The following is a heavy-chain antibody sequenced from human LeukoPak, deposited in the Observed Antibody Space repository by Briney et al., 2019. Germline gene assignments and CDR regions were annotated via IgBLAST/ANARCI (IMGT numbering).Heavy chain of an antibody. CDR1: GGSISSYY. CDR2: IYYSGST. V-gene: IGHV4-59*01. J-gene: IGHJ4*02. Sequence: SETLSLTCTVSGGSISSYYWSWIRQPPGKGLEWIGYIYYSGSTNYNPSLKSRVTISVDTSKNQFSLKLSSVTAADTAVYYCARGLGYWGQGTLVTVSS. CDR3: ARGLGY.